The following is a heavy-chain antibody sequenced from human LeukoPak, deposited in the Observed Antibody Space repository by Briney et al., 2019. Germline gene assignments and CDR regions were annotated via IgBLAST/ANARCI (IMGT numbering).Heavy chain of an antibody. Sequence: SETLSLTCTVSGGSISSYYWSWIRQPPGKGLEWIGYIYYSGSTNYNPSLKSRVTISVDTSKNQFSLKLSSVTAADTAVYYCARVGEQLWLNSWGQGTLVTVSS. V-gene: IGHV4-59*01. D-gene: IGHD5-18*01. CDR2: IYYSGST. CDR1: GGSISSYY. CDR3: ARVGEQLWLNS. J-gene: IGHJ4*02.